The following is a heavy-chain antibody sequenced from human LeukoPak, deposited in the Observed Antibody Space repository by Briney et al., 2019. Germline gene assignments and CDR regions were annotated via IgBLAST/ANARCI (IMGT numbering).Heavy chain of an antibody. J-gene: IGHJ4*02. CDR3: ARGHGDYRRGGADY. CDR1: GRSISAYY. D-gene: IGHD4-17*01. CDR2: IYSGST. Sequence: SETLSLTCTVSGRSISAYYWNWIRQPAGKGLEWIGRIYSGSTNYNPSLKSRVTMSVDTSKYQFSLKLSSVTAADTAVYYCARGHGDYRRGGADYWGQGTLVTVSS. V-gene: IGHV4-4*07.